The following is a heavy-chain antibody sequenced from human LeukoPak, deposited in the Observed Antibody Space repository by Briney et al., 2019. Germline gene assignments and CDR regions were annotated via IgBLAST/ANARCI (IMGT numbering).Heavy chain of an antibody. CDR3: ARAGLDPMVRGRGSYYFDY. V-gene: IGHV6-1*01. Sequence: SQTLSLTCAISGDSVSSNSAAWNWIRQSPSRGLEWLGRTYYRSKWYNDYAVSVKSRITINPDTSKNQFSLQLNSVTPEDTAVYYCARAGLDPMVRGRGSYYFDYWGQGTLVTVSS. D-gene: IGHD3-10*01. J-gene: IGHJ4*02. CDR2: TYYRSKWYN. CDR1: GDSVSSNSAA.